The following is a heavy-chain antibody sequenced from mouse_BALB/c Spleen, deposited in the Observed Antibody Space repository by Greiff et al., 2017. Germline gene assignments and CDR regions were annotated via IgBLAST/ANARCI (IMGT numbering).Heavy chain of an antibody. CDR1: GFNIKDTY. CDR3: AITTVVATSDY. Sequence: EVQLQQSGAELVKPGASVKLSCTASGFNIKDTYMHWVKQRPEQGLEWIGRIDPANGNTKYDPKFQGKATITADTSSNIAYLQLSSLTSEDTAVYYCAITTVVATSDYWGQGTTLTVSS. CDR2: IDPANGNT. J-gene: IGHJ2*01. D-gene: IGHD1-1*01. V-gene: IGHV14-3*02.